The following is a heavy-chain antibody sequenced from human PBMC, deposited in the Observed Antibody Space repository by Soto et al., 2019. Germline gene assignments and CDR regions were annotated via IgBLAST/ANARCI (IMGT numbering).Heavy chain of an antibody. V-gene: IGHV1-69*02. CDR3: ARGRTTKAARAPLGYYYMDV. Sequence: GASVKVSCKASGGTFSSYTISWVRQAPGQGLEWMGRIIPILGIANYAQKFQGRVTITADKSTSTAYMELSSLRSEDTAVYYCARGRTTKAARAPLGYYYMDVWGKGTTVTVSS. CDR1: GGTFSSYT. D-gene: IGHD6-6*01. J-gene: IGHJ6*03. CDR2: IIPILGIA.